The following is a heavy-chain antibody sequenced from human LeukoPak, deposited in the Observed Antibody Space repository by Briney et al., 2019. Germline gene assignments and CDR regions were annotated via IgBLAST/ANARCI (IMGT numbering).Heavy chain of an antibody. CDR2: ISYDGSNK. J-gene: IGHJ4*02. CDR1: GFIFSSYA. CDR3: ANTRGYGYYFNY. Sequence: GGSLRLSCAASGFIFSSYAIHWVRQAPGKGLEWVAVISYDGSNKYYADSVKGRFTISRDNSKNTLYLQANSLRAEDTAVYYCANTRGYGYYFNYWGQGTLVTVSS. D-gene: IGHD2-15*01. V-gene: IGHV3-30*04.